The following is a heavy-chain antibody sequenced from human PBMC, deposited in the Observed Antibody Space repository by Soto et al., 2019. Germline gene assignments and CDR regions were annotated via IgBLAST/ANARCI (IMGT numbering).Heavy chain of an antibody. V-gene: IGHV4-39*01. CDR2: IYFSVST. J-gene: IGHJ6*02. CDR1: GGSISSCSYY. D-gene: IGHD6-6*01. CDR3: AGPGRQLVPGVSYYYYGMDV. Sequence: LSLTRTVSGGSISSCSYYWGWIRQPPGKELKWIGSIYFSVSTYYTPSLKSRVTISVDTSKNQCSLTLSSLNAADTAVYYCAGPGRQLVPGVSYYYYGMDVWGQGTTVTVSS.